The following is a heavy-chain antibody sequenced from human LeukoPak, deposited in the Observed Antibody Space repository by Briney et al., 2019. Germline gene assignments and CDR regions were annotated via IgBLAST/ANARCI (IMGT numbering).Heavy chain of an antibody. J-gene: IGHJ3*02. CDR2: INPNGGGT. Sequence: ASVKVSCKASGYTFTDYYMHWVRQAPGQGLEWMGWINPNGGGTNYAQKFQGRDTMTRDTSIRTAYMELSRLRSDDTAVYYCARASGNYGDAFDIWGQGTMVTVS. V-gene: IGHV1-2*02. CDR1: GYTFTDYY. CDR3: ARASGNYGDAFDI. D-gene: IGHD1-26*01.